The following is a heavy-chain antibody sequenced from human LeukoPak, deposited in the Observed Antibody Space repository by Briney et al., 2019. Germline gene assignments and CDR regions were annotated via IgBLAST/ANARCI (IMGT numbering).Heavy chain of an antibody. J-gene: IGHJ6*04. Sequence: KPGGSLRLSCAASGFTFSSYSMNWVRQAPGKGLEWVSSISSSSSYIYYADSVKGRFTFSRDNAKNSLYLQMNSLRVEDTAVYFCAKVRSVRGYYDTSGSPGDVWGKGTTVTVSS. CDR2: ISSSSSYI. CDR3: AKVRSVRGYYDTSGSPGDV. CDR1: GFTFSSYS. D-gene: IGHD3-22*01. V-gene: IGHV3-21*04.